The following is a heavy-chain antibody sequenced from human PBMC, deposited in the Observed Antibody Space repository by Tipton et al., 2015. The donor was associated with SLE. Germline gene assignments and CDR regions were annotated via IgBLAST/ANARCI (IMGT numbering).Heavy chain of an antibody. CDR1: GGSISSGTYY. CDR3: ARGGICSNGVCYTGNYFDY. CDR2: MYTSGST. D-gene: IGHD2-8*01. V-gene: IGHV4-61*02. Sequence: TLSLTCTVSGGSISSGTYYWSWIRQPAGKGLEWVGRMYTSGSTNYNPSLKSRVTLSIDTSKNQLSLKLNSVTAADTAVYYCARGGICSNGVCYTGNYFDYWGQGILVTVSS. J-gene: IGHJ4*02.